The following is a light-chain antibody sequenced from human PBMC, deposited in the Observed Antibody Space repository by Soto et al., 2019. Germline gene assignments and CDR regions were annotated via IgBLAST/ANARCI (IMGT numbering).Light chain of an antibody. J-gene: IGLJ1*01. CDR1: SSDVGGYNY. CDR2: EVS. CDR3: SSYTSSSLVV. V-gene: IGLV2-14*01. Sequence: QSVLTQPASVSGSPGQSITISCTGTSSDVGGYNYVSWYQQHPGKAPKLMIYEVSNRPSGVSNRFSGSKSGNTASLTISGLQAEDEADYYCSSYTSSSLVVFGTGTKSPS.